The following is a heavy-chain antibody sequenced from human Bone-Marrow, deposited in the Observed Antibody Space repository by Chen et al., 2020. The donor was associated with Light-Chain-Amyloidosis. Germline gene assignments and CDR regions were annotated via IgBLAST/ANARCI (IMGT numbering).Heavy chain of an antibody. CDR3: AKDCGGVGHYYYYYGMDV. J-gene: IGHJ6*02. Sequence: QVQLVESGGGVVQPGRSLRLSCAASGFTFSSYGMHWVRQAPGKGLEWVAVISYDGSNKYYADSGKGRFTISRDNSKNTLYLQMNSLRAEDTAVYYCAKDCGGVGHYYYYYGMDVWGQGTTVTVSS. V-gene: IGHV3-30*18. CDR1: GFTFSSYG. CDR2: ISYDGSNK. D-gene: IGHD2-21*01.